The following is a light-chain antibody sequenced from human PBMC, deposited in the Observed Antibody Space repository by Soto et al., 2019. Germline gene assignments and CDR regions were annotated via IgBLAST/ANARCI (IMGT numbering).Light chain of an antibody. V-gene: IGKV3-15*01. Sequence: EIVMTQSPATLSVSPGERATLSCRASQSVSSNLAWYQQKPGQAPRLLIYGASTRATGIPARFSGSGSGTEFTLTISSLQSEDFAVYHCQQYNNWPLFGPGTKVDIK. CDR3: QQYNNWPL. J-gene: IGKJ3*01. CDR2: GAS. CDR1: QSVSSN.